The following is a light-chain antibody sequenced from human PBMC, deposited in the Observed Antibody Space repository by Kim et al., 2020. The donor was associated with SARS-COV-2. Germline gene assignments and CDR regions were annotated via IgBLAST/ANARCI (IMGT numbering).Light chain of an antibody. Sequence: VALGQTVRITCQGDSLRSYYATWYQQKPGQAPIVVIYGKNNRPSGIPDRFSGSSSGDTASLTITGTQAVDEADYYCNSRGSNDNVLFGGGTKLTVL. J-gene: IGLJ2*01. V-gene: IGLV3-19*01. CDR3: NSRGSNDNVL. CDR1: SLRSYY. CDR2: GKN.